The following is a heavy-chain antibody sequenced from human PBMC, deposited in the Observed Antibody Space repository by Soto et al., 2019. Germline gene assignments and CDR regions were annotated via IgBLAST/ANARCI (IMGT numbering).Heavy chain of an antibody. D-gene: IGHD3-10*01. J-gene: IGHJ4*02. CDR3: ARDGTMVRGVHDLLGY. V-gene: IGHV3-66*01. Sequence: GGSLRLSCAASGFTVSSNYMSWVRQAPGKGLEWVSVIYSGGSTYYADSVKGRFTISRDNSKNTLYLQMNSLRAEDTAVYYCARDGTMVRGVHDLLGYWGQGTLVTVSS. CDR1: GFTVSSNY. CDR2: IYSGGST.